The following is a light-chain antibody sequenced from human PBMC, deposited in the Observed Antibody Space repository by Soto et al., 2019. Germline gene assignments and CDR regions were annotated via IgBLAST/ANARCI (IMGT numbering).Light chain of an antibody. J-gene: IGKJ1*01. CDR1: QGIRNY. CDR3: QKYDTAPWT. Sequence: DIQMTQSPSSLSASVGDRVSITCRASQGIRNYLAWYQQKPGRVPSVLIYAVSTLHSGVPSRSSGSGSGTDFTLTITSLQPEDVATYYCQKYDTAPWTFGQGTKVDIK. CDR2: AVS. V-gene: IGKV1-27*01.